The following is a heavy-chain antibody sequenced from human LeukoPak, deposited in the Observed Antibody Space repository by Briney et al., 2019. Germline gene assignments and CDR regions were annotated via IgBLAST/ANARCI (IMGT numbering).Heavy chain of an antibody. J-gene: IGHJ4*02. CDR3: ARVGSGSSFDY. V-gene: IGHV4-59*10. D-gene: IGHD3-10*01. CDR1: GGSFSGYY. Sequence: SETLSLTCAVYGGSFSGYYWSWIRQPAGKGLEWIGRIYSSGSTNYNPSLNSRVTMSVDTSNKQFSLKLSSVTAADTAVYYCARVGSGSSFDYWGQGTLVTVSS. CDR2: IYSSGST.